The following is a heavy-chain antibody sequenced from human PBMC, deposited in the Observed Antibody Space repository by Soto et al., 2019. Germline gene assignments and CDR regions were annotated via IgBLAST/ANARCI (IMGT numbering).Heavy chain of an antibody. CDR2: IYSGGST. Sequence: PGGSLRLSCAASGFTVSSNYMSWVRQAPGKGLEWVSVIYSGGSTYYADSVKGRFTISRHNSKNTLYLQMNSLRAEDTAVYYCTRGNYYDSSVIGKVDYWGQGTLVTVSS. D-gene: IGHD3-22*01. J-gene: IGHJ4*02. V-gene: IGHV3-53*01. CDR3: TRGNYYDSSVIGKVDY. CDR1: GFTVSSNY.